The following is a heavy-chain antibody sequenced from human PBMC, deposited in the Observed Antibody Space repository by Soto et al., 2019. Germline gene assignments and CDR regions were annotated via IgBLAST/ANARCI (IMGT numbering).Heavy chain of an antibody. Sequence: QVQLVQSGAEVKKPGSSVNVSCRASGGTFSTYTFSWVRQAPGQGLEWMGGITPLFGTTANYAQKFEGRVTLDADQSTRTAYVELRSLRSEDTAVYYCAGWYYYESNGYYGAYGGQGSLVTVSS. J-gene: IGHJ4*02. D-gene: IGHD3-22*01. CDR3: AGWYYYESNGYYGAY. V-gene: IGHV1-69*01. CDR1: GGTFSTYT. CDR2: ITPLFGTTA.